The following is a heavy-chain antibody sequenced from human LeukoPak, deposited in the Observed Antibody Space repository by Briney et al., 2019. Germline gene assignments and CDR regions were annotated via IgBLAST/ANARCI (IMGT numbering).Heavy chain of an antibody. D-gene: IGHD3-22*01. CDR3: ARDSGYYYDSSGYGRPWFDP. CDR1: RYTFTGYY. Sequence: ASVKVSCKASRYTFTGYYMHWVRQAPGQGLEWMGWINPNSGGTNYAQKFQGRVTMTRDTSIGTAYMELSRLRSDDTAVYYCARDSGYYYDSSGYGRPWFDPWGQGTLVTVSS. CDR2: INPNSGGT. V-gene: IGHV1-2*02. J-gene: IGHJ5*02.